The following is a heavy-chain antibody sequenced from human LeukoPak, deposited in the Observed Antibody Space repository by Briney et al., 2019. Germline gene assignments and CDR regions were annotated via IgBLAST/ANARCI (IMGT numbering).Heavy chain of an antibody. V-gene: IGHV1-18*01. CDR1: GYTFTSYG. Sequence: ASVKVSCKASGYTFTSYGINWVRQASGQGLEWMGWISAYNGNTNYAQKFQGRVTMTTDTSTSTAYMELRSLRSDDTAVYYCARDYVVVPTAPCGCWGQGTLVTVSS. CDR3: ARDYVVVPTAPCGC. J-gene: IGHJ4*02. CDR2: ISAYNGNT. D-gene: IGHD2-2*01.